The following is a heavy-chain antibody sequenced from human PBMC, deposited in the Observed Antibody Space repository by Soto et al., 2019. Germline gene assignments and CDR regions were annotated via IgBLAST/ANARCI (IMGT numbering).Heavy chain of an antibody. CDR1: GGNFSSYT. D-gene: IGHD3-3*01. CDR2: IIPILGIA. V-gene: IGHV1-69*02. J-gene: IGHJ4*02. Sequence: QVQLVQSGAEVKKPGSSVKVSCKASGGNFSSYTINWVRQATGQGLEWMGRIIPILGIANYAQKFQGRVTITADKSTITAYMALSSLRSEDTAVYYCARGELRCLEWLMEGGQGTLVTFSS. CDR3: ARGELRCLEWLME.